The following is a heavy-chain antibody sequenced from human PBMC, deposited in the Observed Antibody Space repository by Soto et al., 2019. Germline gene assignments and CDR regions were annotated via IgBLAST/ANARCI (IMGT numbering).Heavy chain of an antibody. CDR1: GGSIRAYY. CDR2: IFYTGST. Sequence: QVQLQESGPGLVKPSETLSLTCTVSGGSIRAYYWVWIRQPPGKGLEWIGSIFYTGSTDFNLSLTSRFSISLAASRNPLPLNLGSVAAAVTAVYYCARVNRGAVDYWGQGDLVTVSS. J-gene: IGHJ4*02. V-gene: IGHV4-59*01. CDR3: ARVNRGAVDY.